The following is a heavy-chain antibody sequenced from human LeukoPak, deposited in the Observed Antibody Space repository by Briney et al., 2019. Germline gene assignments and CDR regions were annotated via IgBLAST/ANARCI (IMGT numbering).Heavy chain of an antibody. Sequence: KPGGSLRLSCAASGFTFSSYSMNWVRQAPGKGLEWVSSICSSGSYIYYADSVKGRFTISRDNAKNSLYLQMNSLRAEDTAVYYCARDGLGLEWLLRENDAFDIWGQGTMVTVSS. CDR2: ICSSGSYI. CDR1: GFTFSSYS. J-gene: IGHJ3*02. CDR3: ARDGLGLEWLLRENDAFDI. D-gene: IGHD3-3*01. V-gene: IGHV3-21*01.